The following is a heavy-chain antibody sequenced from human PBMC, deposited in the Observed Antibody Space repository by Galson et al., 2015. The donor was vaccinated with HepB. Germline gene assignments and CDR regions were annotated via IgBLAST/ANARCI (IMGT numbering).Heavy chain of an antibody. CDR1: GFIFRHHA. V-gene: IGHV3-23*01. CDR2: INGRGSTS. CDR3: VKEGSWFGGDWFDP. Sequence: SLRLSCAGSGFIFRHHAMAWIRQAPGKGLEWVSGINGRGSTSSYSDAVKGRFSISRDNSKDTVFFQMDNLRAEDTAVYYCVKEGSWFGGDWFDPWGQGALVTVS. D-gene: IGHD3-16*01. J-gene: IGHJ5*02.